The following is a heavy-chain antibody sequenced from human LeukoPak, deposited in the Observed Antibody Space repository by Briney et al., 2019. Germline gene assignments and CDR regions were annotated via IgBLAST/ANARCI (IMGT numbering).Heavy chain of an antibody. J-gene: IGHJ4*02. D-gene: IGHD3-10*01. V-gene: IGHV4-38-2*01. CDR2: IYHSGST. CDR3: TLYYYGSGSYEEDY. Sequence: SETLSLTCAVSGYPISSGYYWGWIRQPPGTGLEWIGSIYHSGSTYYNPSLKSRVTISVDTSKNQFSLKLSSVTAADTAVYYCTLYYYGSGSYEEDYWGQGTLVTVSS. CDR1: GYPISSGYY.